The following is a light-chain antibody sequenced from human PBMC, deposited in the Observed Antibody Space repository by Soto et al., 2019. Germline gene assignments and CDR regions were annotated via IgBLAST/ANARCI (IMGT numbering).Light chain of an antibody. V-gene: IGKV3-11*01. CDR2: GAY. J-gene: IGKJ5*01. Sequence: EIVLTQSPGTLSLSPGDEATLSCKASQAVTSKFSACYQQTPHPPPRLLILGAYTTATGPPARFSGSGSGTDFTLTIRSLEPEDFAVYYCQQRSNWPPSFGQGTRLEIK. CDR3: QQRSNWPPS. CDR1: QAVTSK.